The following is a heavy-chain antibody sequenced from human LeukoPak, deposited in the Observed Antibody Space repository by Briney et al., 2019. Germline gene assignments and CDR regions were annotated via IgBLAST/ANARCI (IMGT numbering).Heavy chain of an antibody. CDR2: ISSGGSTI. Sequence: PGGSLRLSCVASGFTFSDYSMHWIRQTPGKGLEWLSDISSGGSTIHYADSVRGRFTISRDNAKNSLFLQLNSLRADDTAVYYCARGTPVTGSLYYWGQGILVTVSS. CDR3: ARGTPVTGSLYY. D-gene: IGHD6-19*01. CDR1: GFTFSDYS. J-gene: IGHJ4*02. V-gene: IGHV3-11*01.